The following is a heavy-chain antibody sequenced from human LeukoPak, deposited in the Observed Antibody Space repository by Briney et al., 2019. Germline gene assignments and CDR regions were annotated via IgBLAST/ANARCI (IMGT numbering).Heavy chain of an antibody. CDR1: GGSISSGDYY. CDR2: IHYSGTT. V-gene: IGHV4-61*03. D-gene: IGHD1-26*01. CDR3: ARHSYNYYGLDV. J-gene: IGHJ6*02. Sequence: PSETLSLTCTVSGGSISSGDYYWSWIRQPPGKGLEWIGYIHYSGTTNYTPSLKSRVTMSVDTSNNHLSLRLTSVTAADTALYYCARHSYNYYGLDVWGRGTTITVSS.